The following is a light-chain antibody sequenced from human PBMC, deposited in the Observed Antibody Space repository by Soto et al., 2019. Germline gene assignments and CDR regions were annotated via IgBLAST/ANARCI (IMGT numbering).Light chain of an antibody. CDR1: QTISTW. Sequence: DIPMTQSPSTLSASVGDRVTITCRASQTISTWLAWYQQKPGKAPKFLIQKASTLESGVQSRFSVSGSGTECPLTISSLQPDDFATDFWQQYNSYNLTVGGGKTGEIK. CDR2: KAS. CDR3: QQYNSYNLT. J-gene: IGKJ4*01. V-gene: IGKV1-5*03.